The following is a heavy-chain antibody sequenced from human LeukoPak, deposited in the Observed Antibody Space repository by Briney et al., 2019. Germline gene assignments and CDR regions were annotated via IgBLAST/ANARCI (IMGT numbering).Heavy chain of an antibody. CDR2: IYHSGST. V-gene: IGHV4-30-2*01. CDR3: ARDVVPADDAFDI. Sequence: SETLSLTCTVSGGSISSGGYYWSWIRQPPGKGLEWIGYIYHSGSTYYNPSLKSRVTISVDRSKNQFSLKLSSVTAADTAVYYCARDVVPADDAFDIWGQGTVVTVSS. J-gene: IGHJ3*02. D-gene: IGHD2-2*01. CDR1: GGSISSGGYY.